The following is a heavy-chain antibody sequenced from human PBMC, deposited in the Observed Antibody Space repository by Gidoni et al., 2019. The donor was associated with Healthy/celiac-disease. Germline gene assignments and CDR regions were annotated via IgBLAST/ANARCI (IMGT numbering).Heavy chain of an antibody. CDR1: GFTCSSFP. V-gene: IGHV3-21*01. CDR2: ITSSSSHI. CDR3: ARAGGSVTIFGVVSDKPYYYYGMDV. Sequence: EVQLVESGGGLVKPGGSLRLSCAASGFTCSSFPIKRVLQASGKGLEWVSSITSSSSHIYYADSVKGRFTISRDNAKNSRYLQMNSLRAEDTAVYYCARAGGSVTIFGVVSDKPYYYYGMDVWGQGTTVTVSS. J-gene: IGHJ6*02. D-gene: IGHD3-3*01.